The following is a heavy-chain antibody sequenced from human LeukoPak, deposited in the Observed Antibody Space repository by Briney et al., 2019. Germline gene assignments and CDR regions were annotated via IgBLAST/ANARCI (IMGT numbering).Heavy chain of an antibody. CDR1: GYTFTSYA. Sequence: ASVKVSCTASGYTFTSYAMNWVRQAPGQGLEWMGWINTNTGNPTYAQGFTGRFVFSLDTSVSTAYLQISSLKAEDTAVYYCARITSAHSSGWYMGDYWGQGTLVTVSS. CDR2: INTNTGNP. J-gene: IGHJ4*02. D-gene: IGHD6-19*01. V-gene: IGHV7-4-1*02. CDR3: ARITSAHSSGWYMGDY.